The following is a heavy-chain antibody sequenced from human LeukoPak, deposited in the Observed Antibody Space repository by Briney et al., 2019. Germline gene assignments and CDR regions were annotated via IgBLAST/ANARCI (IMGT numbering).Heavy chain of an antibody. V-gene: IGHV3-23*01. D-gene: IGHD3-3*01. Sequence: SGGSLRLSCAASGFTFSSYAMSWVRQAPGKGLEWVSAISGSGGSTYYADSVKGRFTISRDNSKNTLYLQMNSLRAEDTAVYYCAKVYYDFWSGYSHYYYYYMGVWGKGTTVTVSS. CDR2: ISGSGGST. CDR3: AKVYYDFWSGYSHYYYYYMGV. CDR1: GFTFSSYA. J-gene: IGHJ6*03.